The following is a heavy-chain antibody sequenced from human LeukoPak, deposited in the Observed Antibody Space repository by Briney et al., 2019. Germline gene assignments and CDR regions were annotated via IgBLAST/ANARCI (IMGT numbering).Heavy chain of an antibody. CDR2: INWNGGST. J-gene: IGHJ4*02. D-gene: IGHD3-22*01. V-gene: IGHV3-20*04. Sequence: PGGSLRLSCAASGFTFDDYGMSWVRQAPGKGLEWISGINWNGGSTGYADSVKGRFTISRDNAKNSLYLQMNSLRAEDTALYYCAKHSTYYYDSSGLDYWGQGTLVTVSS. CDR1: GFTFDDYG. CDR3: AKHSTYYYDSSGLDY.